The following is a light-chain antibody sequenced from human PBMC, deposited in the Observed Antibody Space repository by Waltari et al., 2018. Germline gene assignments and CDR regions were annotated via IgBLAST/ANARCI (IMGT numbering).Light chain of an antibody. CDR3: QLWDSTSDHPGV. V-gene: IGLV3-21*03. CDR1: DIGSKS. J-gene: IGLJ3*02. Sequence: SYLLPQPPPVSVAPGKTARIPCGGNDIGSKSAHRYQQKTGRAPVLVVYDDTERPSGIPERFSGSNSGSTATLTISRVEAGDEADYSCQLWDSTSDHPGVFGGGTKLTVL. CDR2: DDT.